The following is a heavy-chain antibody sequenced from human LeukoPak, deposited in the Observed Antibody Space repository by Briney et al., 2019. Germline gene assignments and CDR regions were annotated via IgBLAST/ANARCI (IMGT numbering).Heavy chain of an antibody. D-gene: IGHD3-10*01. CDR1: GGSISSYY. V-gene: IGHV4-59*08. CDR2: IYYSGST. CDR3: ARHWGGELLWFGEQRAPDAFDI. Sequence: SETLSLTCTVSGGSISSYYWSWIWQPPGKGLEWIGYIYYSGSTNYNPSLKSRVTISVDTSKNQFSLKLSSVTAADTAVYYCARHWGGELLWFGEQRAPDAFDIWGQGTMVTVSS. J-gene: IGHJ3*02.